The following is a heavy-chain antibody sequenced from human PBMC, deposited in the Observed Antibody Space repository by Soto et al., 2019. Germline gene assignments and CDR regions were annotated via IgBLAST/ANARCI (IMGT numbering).Heavy chain of an antibody. CDR1: GVYISYFY. CDR2: IYYSGST. J-gene: IGHJ4*02. D-gene: IGHD6-6*01. V-gene: IGHV4-59*01. CDR3: ARVGGLAARTFDY. Sequence: PSATLSLTCTFYGVYISYFYWSLIRPPPGKGLEWIGYIYYSGSTNYNPSLKSRVTISVDTSKNQFSQNLRSMSPADTAVYYCARVGGLAARTFDYWGPGTLVTFS.